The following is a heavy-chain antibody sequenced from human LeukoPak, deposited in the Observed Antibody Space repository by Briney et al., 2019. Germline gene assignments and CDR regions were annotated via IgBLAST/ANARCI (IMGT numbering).Heavy chain of an antibody. D-gene: IGHD6-19*01. CDR1: GFTFDEFA. CDR2: INWNSDTR. J-gene: IGHJ5*02. Sequence: GWSLTLSCAASGFTFDEFAMHGVRQAPGKGLDWVSGINWNSDTRAYADSVKGRFTISRDNAKNFVYLQMSSLRAEDPAFYYCAKDVDESVAGNNWFDPWGQGTLVTVSS. CDR3: AKDVDESVAGNNWFDP. V-gene: IGHV3-9*01.